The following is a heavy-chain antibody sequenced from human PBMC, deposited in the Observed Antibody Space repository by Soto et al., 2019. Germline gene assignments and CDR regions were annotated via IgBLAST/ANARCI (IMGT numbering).Heavy chain of an antibody. V-gene: IGHV4-31*03. CDR3: ARVVRPGSPRGYYYYGMDV. D-gene: IGHD2-15*01. J-gene: IGHJ6*02. CDR2: IYYSGST. Sequence: PSETLSLTCTVSGGSISSGGYYWSWIRQHPGKGLEWIGYIYYSGSTYYNPSLKSRVTISVDTSKNQFSLKLSSVTAADTAVYYCARVVRPGSPRGYYYYGMDVWGQGTTVTVSS. CDR1: GGSISSGGYY.